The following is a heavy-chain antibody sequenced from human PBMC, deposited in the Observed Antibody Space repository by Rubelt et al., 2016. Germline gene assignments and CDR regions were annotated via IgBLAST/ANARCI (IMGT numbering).Heavy chain of an antibody. CDR1: SGSFSAYY. D-gene: IGHD2/OR15-2a*01. CDR3: ARDSKYQGLDV. J-gene: IGHJ6*02. CDR2: INHSGTT. V-gene: IGHV4-34*01. Sequence: QVQLQQWGAGLLKPSETLSLTCAVYSGSFSAYYWTWVRQPPGKGLEWIGEINHSGTTSYNPSLKSRVTISGDTSKKQFSLKLSSVTAADTAVYYCARDSKYQGLDVWGQGTTVTVSS.